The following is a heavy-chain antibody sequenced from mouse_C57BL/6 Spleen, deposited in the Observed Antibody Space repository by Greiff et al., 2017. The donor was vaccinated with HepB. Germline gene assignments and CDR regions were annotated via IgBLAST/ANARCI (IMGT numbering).Heavy chain of an antibody. J-gene: IGHJ2*01. Sequence: QVQLQQSGPELVKPGASVKISCKASGYSFTSYYIHWVKQRPGQGLEWIGWIYPGSGNTKYNEKFKGKATLTADTSSSTAYMQLSSLTSEDSAVYYCARGDYYGSREYYFDYWGQGTTLTVSS. CDR3: ARGDYYGSREYYFDY. CDR1: GYSFTSYY. D-gene: IGHD1-1*01. V-gene: IGHV1-66*01. CDR2: IYPGSGNT.